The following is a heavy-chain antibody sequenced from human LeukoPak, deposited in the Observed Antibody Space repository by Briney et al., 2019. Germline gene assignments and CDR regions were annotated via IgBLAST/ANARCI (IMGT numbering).Heavy chain of an antibody. V-gene: IGHV3-74*01. D-gene: IGHD3-10*01. CDR1: GFTFSSHW. J-gene: IGHJ4*02. Sequence: GGSLRPSCAASGFTFSSHWMHWVRQAPGKGLVWVSRINSDGSSTSYADSVKGRFTISRDNAKNTLYLQMNSLRAEDTAVYYCARGPPYGSGSYYPGDYRGQGTLVTVSS. CDR3: ARGPPYGSGSYYPGDY. CDR2: INSDGSST.